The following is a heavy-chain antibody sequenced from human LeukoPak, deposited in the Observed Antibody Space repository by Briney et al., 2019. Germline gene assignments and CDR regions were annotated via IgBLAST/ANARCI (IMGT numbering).Heavy chain of an antibody. Sequence: PSETLSLTCTVSGGSISSSSYSWGWIRQPPGKGLEWIGTIYYSGSTYYNPSLKSRVTISVDTSKNQFSLKLSSVTAADTAVYYCARGSPGAAGYLDWGQGTLVTVSS. CDR2: IYYSGST. V-gene: IGHV4-39*07. D-gene: IGHD3-9*01. J-gene: IGHJ4*02. CDR1: GGSISSSSYS. CDR3: ARGSPGAAGYLD.